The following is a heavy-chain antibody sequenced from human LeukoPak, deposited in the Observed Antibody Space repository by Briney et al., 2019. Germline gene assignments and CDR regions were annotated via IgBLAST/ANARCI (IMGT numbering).Heavy chain of an antibody. D-gene: IGHD3-10*01. CDR2: VSDGGGAT. CDR1: GFTFSSYA. V-gene: IGHV3-23*01. Sequence: GGSLRLSCAASGFTFSSYAMSWVRQAPGKGLEWVATVSDGGGATYYPDSVRARFTISRDNSKNTLYLQMHSLRVEDTATYYCTERLEGTFDYWGQGTLVTVSS. J-gene: IGHJ4*02. CDR3: TERLEGTFDY.